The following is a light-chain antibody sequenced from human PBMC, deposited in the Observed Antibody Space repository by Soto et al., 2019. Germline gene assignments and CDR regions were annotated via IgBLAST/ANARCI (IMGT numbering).Light chain of an antibody. V-gene: IGKV3-11*01. J-gene: IGKJ2*01. Sequence: EIVLPQSPAALSLSPGETATLSCRASQSLNNDLAWYQQKPGQAPRLLIYDASDRATGVPARFRGSGSGTDFTLTISSLDPEDFAVYYCQHRSNWPPYTFGQGTKLEI. CDR2: DAS. CDR3: QHRSNWPPYT. CDR1: QSLNND.